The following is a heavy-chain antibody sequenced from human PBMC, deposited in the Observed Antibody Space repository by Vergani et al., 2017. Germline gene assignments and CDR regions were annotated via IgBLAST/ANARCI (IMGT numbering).Heavy chain of an antibody. CDR3: ARRSSSYYFDI. CDR1: GGSMSGYY. V-gene: IGHV4-59*04. J-gene: IGHJ5*02. Sequence: QVQLQESGPGLVKSSETLSLTCSVSGGSMSGYYWSWIRQPPGKGLEWISSVSHSGDTYFNPSLKGRVSISMDTSKNYFFLTLSSVTAADTAMYYCARRSSSYYFDIWGQGVLITVSS. D-gene: IGHD3-22*01. CDR2: VSHSGDT.